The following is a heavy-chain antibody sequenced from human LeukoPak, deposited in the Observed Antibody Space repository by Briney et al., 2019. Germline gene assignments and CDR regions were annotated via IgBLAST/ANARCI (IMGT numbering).Heavy chain of an antibody. CDR2: IRYDGSNK. J-gene: IGHJ4*02. CDR3: AREGSFTFGGVIVSPY. CDR1: GFTFSSYG. Sequence: PGGSLRLSCAASGFTFSSYGMHWVRQAPGKGLEWVAFIRYDGSNKYYADSVKGRFTISRDNSKNTLYLQMNSLRAEDTAVYYCAREGSFTFGGVIVSPYWGQGTLVTVSS. D-gene: IGHD3-16*02. V-gene: IGHV3-30*02.